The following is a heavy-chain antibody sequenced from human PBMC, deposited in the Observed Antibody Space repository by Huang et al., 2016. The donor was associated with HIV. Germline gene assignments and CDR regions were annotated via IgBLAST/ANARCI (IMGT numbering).Heavy chain of an antibody. CDR2: IQYRGST. D-gene: IGHD3-10*01. Sequence: QVQLQESGPGLVKPSETLSLTCTGFGGSIISHYWSWIRPAPGKGLGWIGFIQYRGSTNYNPALNGQVTISVDTSKKQFALKLSSVTAADTDVYYCARWVRGVPDFDYWGQGTLGTVSS. J-gene: IGHJ4*02. V-gene: IGHV4-59*11. CDR3: ARWVRGVPDFDY. CDR1: GGSIISHY.